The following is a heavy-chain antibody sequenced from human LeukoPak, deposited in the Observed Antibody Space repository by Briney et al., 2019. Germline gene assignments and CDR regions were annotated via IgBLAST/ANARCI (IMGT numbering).Heavy chain of an antibody. CDR2: ISHDGSNT. Sequence: PGGSLRLSCSGSGFAFDTNVMHWVRQAPGKGQEWVAVISHDGSNTIYTESVQGRFTISRDNSKNTVFLQMSRLRPEDTAAYYCATTRGIFFYMDFWGKGATVIVSS. V-gene: IGHV3-30*10. CDR3: ATTRGIFFYMDF. J-gene: IGHJ6*03. CDR1: GFAFDTNV. D-gene: IGHD3-3*02.